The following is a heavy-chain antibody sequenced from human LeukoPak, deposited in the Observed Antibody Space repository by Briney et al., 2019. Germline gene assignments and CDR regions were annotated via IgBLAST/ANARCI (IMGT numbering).Heavy chain of an antibody. CDR1: GGSISSGGYY. CDR2: IYYSGST. Sequence: SQTLSLTCTVSGGSISSGGYYWSWIRQHPGKGLEWIGYIYYSGSTYYNPSLKSRVTISVDTPKNQFSLKLSSVTAADTAVYYCAGNYYDSSGYYYLDYWGQGTLVTVSS. D-gene: IGHD3-22*01. V-gene: IGHV4-31*03. CDR3: AGNYYDSSGYYYLDY. J-gene: IGHJ4*02.